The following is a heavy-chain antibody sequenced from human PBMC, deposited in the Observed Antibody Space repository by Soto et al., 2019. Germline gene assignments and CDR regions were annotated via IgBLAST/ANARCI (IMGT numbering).Heavy chain of an antibody. V-gene: IGHV3-30*18. CDR3: AKDQGYCSGGSCYLVYYYYYMDV. D-gene: IGHD2-15*01. CDR1: GFTFSSYG. Sequence: PGGSLRLSCAASGFTFSSYGMHWVRQAPGKGLEWVAVISYDGSNKYYADSVKGRFTISRDNSKNTLYLQMNSLRAEDTAVYYCAKDQGYCSGGSCYLVYYYYYMDVWGKGTTVTVSS. CDR2: ISYDGSNK. J-gene: IGHJ6*03.